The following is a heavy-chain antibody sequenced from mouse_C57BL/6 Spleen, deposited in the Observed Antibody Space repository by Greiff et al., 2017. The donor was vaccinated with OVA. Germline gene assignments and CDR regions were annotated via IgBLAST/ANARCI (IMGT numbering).Heavy chain of an antibody. CDR3: TRRYDYGSQY. CDR2: IDPETGGT. J-gene: IGHJ2*01. Sequence: LVESGAELVRPGASVTLSCKASGYTFTDYEMHWVKQTPVHGLEWIGAIDPETGGTAYNQKFKGKAILTADKSSSTAYMELRSLTSEDSAVYYCTRRYDYGSQYWGQGTTLTVSS. V-gene: IGHV1-15*01. CDR1: GYTFTDYE. D-gene: IGHD1-1*01.